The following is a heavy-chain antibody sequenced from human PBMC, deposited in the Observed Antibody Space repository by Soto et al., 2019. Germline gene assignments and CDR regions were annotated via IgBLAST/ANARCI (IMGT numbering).Heavy chain of an antibody. Sequence: QLQLQESGPGLVKPSETLSLTCTVSGGSISSSSYYWGWIRQPPGKGLEWIGSIYYSGSTYYNPSLKSRVTISVDTSKNQFSLKLSSVTAADTAVYYCARQVGTIVYFHYYGMDVWGQGTTVTVSS. J-gene: IGHJ6*02. CDR1: GGSISSSSYY. CDR2: IYYSGST. D-gene: IGHD1-26*01. V-gene: IGHV4-39*01. CDR3: ARQVGTIVYFHYYGMDV.